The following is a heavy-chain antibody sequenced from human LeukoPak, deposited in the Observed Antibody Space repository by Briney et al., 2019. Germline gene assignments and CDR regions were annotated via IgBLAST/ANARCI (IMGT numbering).Heavy chain of an antibody. V-gene: IGHV3-23*01. CDR2: ISGSGGST. Sequence: GGSLRLSCAASGFTFSSYAMSWVRQAPGKGLEWVSVISGSGGSTYYADSVKGRFTISRDNSKNTQYLQMNSLRAEDTAVYYCARIHSLYYYDSSGYGAFVIWGQGTMVTVSS. CDR3: ARIHSLYYYDSSGYGAFVI. J-gene: IGHJ3*02. D-gene: IGHD3-22*01. CDR1: GFTFSSYA.